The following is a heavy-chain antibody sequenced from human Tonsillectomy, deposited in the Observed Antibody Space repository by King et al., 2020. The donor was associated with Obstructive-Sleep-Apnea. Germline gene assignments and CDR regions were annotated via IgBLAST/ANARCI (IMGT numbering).Heavy chain of an antibody. V-gene: IGHV4-59*01. J-gene: IGHJ4*02. CDR1: GGSISRYY. Sequence: VQLQESGPGLVKPSETLSLTCTVSGGSISRYYWSWIRQPPGKGLEWMGYIYYSGSSSYNPSLKSRVTISVDTSKNQFSLKLSSVTAADTAVYYCARDRDGDYLYDYWGQGTLVTVSS. CDR2: IYYSGSS. D-gene: IGHD4-17*01. CDR3: ARDRDGDYLYDY.